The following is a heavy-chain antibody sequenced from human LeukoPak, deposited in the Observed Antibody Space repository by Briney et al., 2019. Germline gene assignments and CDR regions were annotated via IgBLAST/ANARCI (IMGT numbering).Heavy chain of an antibody. D-gene: IGHD5-18*01. CDR2: ISGSGTDI. Sequence: EGSLRLSCEASGFTFSDPYMSWIRQAPGKGLECLSYISGSGTDINYADSVRGRFTIPRDNAKNLLYLQMNDLRVEDTAVYYCARTARHLDYWGQGTLVTVSS. CDR1: GFTFSDPY. CDR3: ARTARHLDY. V-gene: IGHV3-11*04. J-gene: IGHJ4*02.